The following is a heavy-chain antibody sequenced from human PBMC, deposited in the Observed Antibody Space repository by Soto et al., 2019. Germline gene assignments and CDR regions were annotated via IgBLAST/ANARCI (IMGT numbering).Heavy chain of an antibody. J-gene: IGHJ5*02. CDR2: ISAYNGNT. CDR1: GYTFTSYG. D-gene: IGHD3-10*01. CDR3: ARGGWEVSYYYGSGSYNWFDP. V-gene: IGHV1-18*01. Sequence: ASVKVSCKASGYTFTSYGISWVRQAPGQGLEWMGWISAYNGNTNYAQKLQGRVTMTTDTSTSTAYMELRSLRSDDTAVYYCARGGWEVSYYYGSGSYNWFDPWGQGTLVTVSS.